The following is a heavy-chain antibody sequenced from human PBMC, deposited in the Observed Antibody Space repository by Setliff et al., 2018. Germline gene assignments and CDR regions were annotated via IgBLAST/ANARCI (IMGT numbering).Heavy chain of an antibody. CDR1: GFTFSSYS. CDR3: ARETSSYYYYMDV. Sequence: GVLKISCAASGFTFSSYSMNWVRQAPGKGLEWVSSISSSSYIYYADSVKGRFTISRDNAKSSLYLQMNSLRAEDTAVYYCARETSSYYYYMDVWGKGTTVTVSS. J-gene: IGHJ6*03. V-gene: IGHV3-21*01. CDR2: ISSSSYI.